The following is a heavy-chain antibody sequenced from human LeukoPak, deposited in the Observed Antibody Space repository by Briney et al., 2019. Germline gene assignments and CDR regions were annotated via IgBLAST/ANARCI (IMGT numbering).Heavy chain of an antibody. Sequence: PGGSLRLSCAASGFTFSSYSMNWVRQAPGKGLEWVSSISSSSSYIYYADSVKGRFTISRDNAKNSLYLQMNSLRAEDTAVYYCAREVSGYSHYYYGMDVWGQGTTVTVSS. J-gene: IGHJ6*02. CDR3: AREVSGYSHYYYGMDV. CDR1: GFTFSSYS. CDR2: ISSSSSYI. D-gene: IGHD5-12*01. V-gene: IGHV3-21*01.